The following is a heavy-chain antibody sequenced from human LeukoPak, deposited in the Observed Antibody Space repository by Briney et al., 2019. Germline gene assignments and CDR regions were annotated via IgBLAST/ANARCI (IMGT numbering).Heavy chain of an antibody. CDR2: IIPIFGTA. CDR3: ARDLSGSYSGGYFDY. J-gene: IGHJ4*02. V-gene: IGHV1-69*13. D-gene: IGHD3-10*01. Sequence: SVKVSCKASGGTFSSYATSWVRQAPGQGLEWMGGIIPIFGTANYAQEFQGRVTITADESTSTAYMELSSLRSEDTAVYYCARDLSGSYSGGYFDYWGQGTLVTVSS. CDR1: GGTFSSYA.